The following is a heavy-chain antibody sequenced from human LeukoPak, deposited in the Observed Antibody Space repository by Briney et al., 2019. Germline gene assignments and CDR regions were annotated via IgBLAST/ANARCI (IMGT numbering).Heavy chain of an antibody. CDR3: AKGVDFDY. CDR2: VSNSGGVST. Sequence: GGSLRLSCAASGFTFNSYAMSWVRQAPGKGLEWVSIVSNSGGVSTYYADSVKGRFTISRDNSKNTLYLQMNSLRAEDTAIYYCAKGVDFDYWGQGTLVTVSS. V-gene: IGHV3-23*01. J-gene: IGHJ4*02. CDR1: GFTFNSYA.